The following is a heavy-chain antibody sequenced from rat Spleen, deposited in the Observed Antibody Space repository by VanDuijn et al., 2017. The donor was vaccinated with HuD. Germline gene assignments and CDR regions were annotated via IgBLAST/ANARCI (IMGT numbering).Heavy chain of an antibody. CDR1: GFTFSDYN. J-gene: IGHJ3*01. V-gene: IGHV5-7*01. D-gene: IGHD1-11*01. CDR2: ISYGVSST. CDR3: AKDPSTTEGILGNWFAY. Sequence: EVQLVESGGGLVQPGRSLKLSCAASGFTFSDYNMAWVRQAPKKGLEWVATISYGVSSTYYRDSVKGRFTISRDNAKNTLYLQMDSLRSEDTATYYGAKDPSTTEGILGNWFAYWGQGTLVTVSS.